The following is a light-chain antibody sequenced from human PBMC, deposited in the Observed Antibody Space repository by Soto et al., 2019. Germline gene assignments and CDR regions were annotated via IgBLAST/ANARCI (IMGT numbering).Light chain of an antibody. CDR1: PSVSSSY. Sequence: EIVLTQSPGTLSLSPGERATLSCRASPSVSSSYLAWYQQKPGQAPRLLIDGASSRATGIPDRFSGSGSATDFALTISRLEPEDFAVYYCQQYGSSLTWTGGQGTKVEIK. V-gene: IGKV3-20*01. J-gene: IGKJ1*01. CDR2: GAS. CDR3: QQYGSSLTWT.